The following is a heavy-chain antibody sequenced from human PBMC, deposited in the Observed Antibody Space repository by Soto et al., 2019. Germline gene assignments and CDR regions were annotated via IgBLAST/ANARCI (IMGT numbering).Heavy chain of an antibody. CDR3: ARRYGPGFDY. D-gene: IGHD4-17*01. CDR2: IYYSGST. Sequence: SETLSLTCTVSGGSISSGGYYWNWIRQHPGKGLEWIGYIYYSGSTNYNPSLKSRVTISVDTSKNQFSLKLSSVTAADTAVYYCARRYGPGFDYWGQGTLVTVSS. CDR1: GGSISSGGYY. J-gene: IGHJ4*02. V-gene: IGHV4-61*08.